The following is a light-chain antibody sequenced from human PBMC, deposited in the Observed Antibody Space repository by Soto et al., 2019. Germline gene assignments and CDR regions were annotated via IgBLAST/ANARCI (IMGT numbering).Light chain of an antibody. Sequence: DLPMTQSPSSVSASVGDRVTITCRASQGISNWLAWYQQKPGKAPNLLIFAASSLQSGVRSRFSGSGSGTDFTLTISDLQPEDFSTYYCQQANSFPPTFGQGTKLEIK. J-gene: IGKJ2*01. V-gene: IGKV1-12*01. CDR1: QGISNW. CDR2: AAS. CDR3: QQANSFPPT.